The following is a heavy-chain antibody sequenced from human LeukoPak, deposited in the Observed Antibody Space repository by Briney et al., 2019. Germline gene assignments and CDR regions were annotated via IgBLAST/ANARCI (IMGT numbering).Heavy chain of an antibody. Sequence: KPGGSLRLSCTASGFTFGDYAMSWFRQAPGRGLEWVGFIRSKAYGGTTEYAASVKGRFTISRDDSKSIAYLQMNSLKTEDTAVYYCTRVRREVWFGELFGDYWGQGTLVTVSS. D-gene: IGHD3-10*01. J-gene: IGHJ4*02. CDR3: TRVRREVWFGELFGDY. V-gene: IGHV3-49*05. CDR2: IRSKAYGGTT. CDR1: GFTFGDYA.